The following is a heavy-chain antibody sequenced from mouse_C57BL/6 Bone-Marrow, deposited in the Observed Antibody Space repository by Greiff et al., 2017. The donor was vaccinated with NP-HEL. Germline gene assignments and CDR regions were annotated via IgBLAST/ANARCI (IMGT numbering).Heavy chain of an antibody. D-gene: IGHD2-3*01. Sequence: EVKLMESGGGLVKPGGSLKLSCAASGFTFSSYAMSWVRQTPEKRLEWVATISDGGSYTYYPDNVKGRFTISRDNAKNNLYLQMSHLKSEDTAMYYCARGRWLPNWYFDVWGTGTTVTVSS. J-gene: IGHJ1*03. CDR1: GFTFSSYA. V-gene: IGHV5-4*03. CDR3: ARGRWLPNWYFDV. CDR2: ISDGGSYT.